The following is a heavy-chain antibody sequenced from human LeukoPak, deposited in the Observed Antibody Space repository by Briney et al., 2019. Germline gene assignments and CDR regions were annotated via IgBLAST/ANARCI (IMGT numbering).Heavy chain of an antibody. J-gene: IGHJ4*02. Sequence: SETLSLTCAVYGGSFSGYYWSWIRQPPGKGLEWIGGINHSGSTNYNPSLKSRVTISVDTSKNQFSLKLSSVTAADTAVYYCARGVQLWLRPIDYWGQGTLVTVSS. V-gene: IGHV4-34*01. CDR2: INHSGST. D-gene: IGHD5-18*01. CDR1: GGSFSGYY. CDR3: ARGVQLWLRPIDY.